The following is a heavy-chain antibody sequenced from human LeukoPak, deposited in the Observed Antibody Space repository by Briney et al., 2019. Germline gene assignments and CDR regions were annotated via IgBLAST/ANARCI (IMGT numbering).Heavy chain of an antibody. CDR2: IYHSGRT. V-gene: IGHV4-38-2*02. CDR3: ASTGYSSSWYEGQIDY. J-gene: IGHJ4*02. Sequence: PSETLSLTCTVSGYSISSGYYWGWIRQPPGKGLEWIGNIYHSGRTYYNPSLKSRVTISVDTFKNQLSLRLSSVAAADTAVYYCASTGYSSSWYEGQIDYWGQGTLVTVSS. CDR1: GYSISSGYY. D-gene: IGHD6-13*01.